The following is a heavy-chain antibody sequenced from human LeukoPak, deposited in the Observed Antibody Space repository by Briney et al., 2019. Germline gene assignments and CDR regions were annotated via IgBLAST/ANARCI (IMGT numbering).Heavy chain of an antibody. CDR2: IIPIFGTA. V-gene: IGHV1-69*06. D-gene: IGHD2-2*01. CDR3: ARGERGCSSTSCYADATTNNWFDP. J-gene: IGHJ5*02. CDR1: GGTFSSYA. Sequence: ASVKVSCKASGGTFSSYAISWVRQAPGQGLEWMGGIIPIFGTANYAQKFQGRVTITADKSTSTAYMELSSLRSEDTAVYYCARGERGCSSTSCYADATTNNWFDPWGQGTLVAVSS.